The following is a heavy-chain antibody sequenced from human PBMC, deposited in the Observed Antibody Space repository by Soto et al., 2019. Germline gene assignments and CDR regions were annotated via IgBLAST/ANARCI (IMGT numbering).Heavy chain of an antibody. CDR1: GGSISSGGYY. CDR3: ARAMVRGVASLFHGMDV. J-gene: IGHJ6*02. CDR2: IYYSGST. D-gene: IGHD3-10*01. Sequence: SETLSLTCTVSGGSISSGGYYWSWIRQHPGKGLEWIGYIYYSGSTYYNPSLKSRVTISVDTSKNQFSLKLSSVTAADTAVYYCARAMVRGVASLFHGMDVWGQGTTVTVSS. V-gene: IGHV4-31*03.